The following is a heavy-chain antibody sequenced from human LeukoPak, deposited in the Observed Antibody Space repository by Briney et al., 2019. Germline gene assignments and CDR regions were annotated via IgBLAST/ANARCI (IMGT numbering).Heavy chain of an antibody. D-gene: IGHD1-26*01. J-gene: IGHJ3*02. CDR1: GFTFSNYS. V-gene: IGHV3-21*01. Sequence: GGSLRLSCAASGFTFSNYSMNWVRQAPGKGLEWVSSISSSSSYIYHADSVKGRFTISRDNAKNSLYLQMNSLRAEDTAVYYCARRVGAGAFDIWGQGTMVTVSS. CDR3: ARRVGAGAFDI. CDR2: ISSSSSYI.